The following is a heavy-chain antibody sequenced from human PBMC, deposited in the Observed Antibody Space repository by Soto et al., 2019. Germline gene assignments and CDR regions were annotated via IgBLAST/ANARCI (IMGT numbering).Heavy chain of an antibody. Sequence: TLSLTCTVSGGSISSSSYYWGWIRQPPGKGLEWIGSIYYSGSTYYNPSLKSRVTISVDTSKNQFSLKLSSVTAADTAVYYCARTHYYGSGSYYWGQGILVTVS. CDR2: IYYSGST. CDR1: GGSISSSSYY. D-gene: IGHD3-10*01. V-gene: IGHV4-39*01. CDR3: ARTHYYGSGSYY. J-gene: IGHJ4*02.